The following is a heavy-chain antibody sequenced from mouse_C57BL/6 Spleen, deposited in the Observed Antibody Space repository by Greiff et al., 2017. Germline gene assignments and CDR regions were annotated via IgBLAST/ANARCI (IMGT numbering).Heavy chain of an antibody. D-gene: IGHD1-1*02. CDR3: ARRWKDWYFDV. V-gene: IGHV5-15*01. CDR2: ISNLAYSI. J-gene: IGHJ1*03. CDR1: GFTFSDYG. Sequence: EVNVVESGGGLVQPGGSLKLSCAASGFTFSDYGMAWVRQAPRKGPEWVAFISNLAYSIYYADTVTGRFTISRENAKNTLYLEMSSLRSEDTAMYYCARRWKDWYFDVWGTGTTVTVSS.